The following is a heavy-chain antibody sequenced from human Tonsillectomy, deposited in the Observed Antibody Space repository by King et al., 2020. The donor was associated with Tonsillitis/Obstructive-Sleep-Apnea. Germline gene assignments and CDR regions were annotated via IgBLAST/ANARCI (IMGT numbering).Heavy chain of an antibody. CDR1: GYTFTDYY. CDR2: INPNSGGT. Sequence: QLVQSGAEVKKPGASVKVSCKASGYTFTDYYMHWVRQAPGQGLEWMGWINPNSGGTDSAQKFRGRVTMTRDTSISTAYMELSSLTSDDTAVYYCARGPRGYSYGSVDNWGQGTLVTVSS. D-gene: IGHD5-18*01. V-gene: IGHV1-2*02. J-gene: IGHJ4*02. CDR3: ARGPRGYSYGSVDN.